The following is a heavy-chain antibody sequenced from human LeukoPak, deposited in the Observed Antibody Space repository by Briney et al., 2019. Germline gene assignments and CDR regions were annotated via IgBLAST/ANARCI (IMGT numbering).Heavy chain of an antibody. D-gene: IGHD1-20*01. CDR3: ARLITRTSRIKTYYFDY. V-gene: IGHV1-2*02. CDR1: GYTFTGYY. J-gene: IGHJ4*02. Sequence: EASVKVSCKASGYTFTGYYMHWVRQAPGQGLEWMGWINPNSGGTNYAQKFQGRVTMTRDTSISTAYMELSRLRSDDTAVYYCARLITRTSRIKTYYFDYWGQGTLVTVSS. CDR2: INPNSGGT.